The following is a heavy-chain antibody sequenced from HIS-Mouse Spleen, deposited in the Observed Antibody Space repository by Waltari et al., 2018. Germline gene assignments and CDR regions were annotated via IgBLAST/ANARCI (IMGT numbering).Heavy chain of an antibody. J-gene: IGHJ2*01. CDR1: AGYISISSYY. Sequence: QLQLQESGPGLVKPSETLSLTCTVSAGYISISSYYLCWIRQPPGKGLEWIGIIYYSGSTYYNPSLKSRVTISVDTSKNQFSLKLSSVTAADTAVYYCAREIPYSSSWYDWYFDLWGRGTLVTVSS. V-gene: IGHV4-39*07. CDR2: IYYSGST. D-gene: IGHD6-13*01. CDR3: AREIPYSSSWYDWYFDL.